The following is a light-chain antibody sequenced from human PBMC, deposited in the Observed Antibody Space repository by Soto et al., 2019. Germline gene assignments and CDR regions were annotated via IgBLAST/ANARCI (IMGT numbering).Light chain of an antibody. V-gene: IGKV3-11*01. CDR3: QKSSNWTWT. J-gene: IGKJ1*01. CDR2: DAS. CDR1: QSVSSY. Sequence: EIVLTQSPATLSLSPGERATLSCRASQSVSSYLAWYQQKPGQAPRLLIYDASNRATGIPARFSGSGSGTDFTLTISSVEREDFAVYYCQKSSNWTWTFGQGIKGDI.